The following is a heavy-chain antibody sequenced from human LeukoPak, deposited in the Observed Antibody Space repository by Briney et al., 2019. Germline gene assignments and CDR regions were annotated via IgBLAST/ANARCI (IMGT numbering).Heavy chain of an antibody. V-gene: IGHV3-33*01. CDR3: ARDYFFDY. CDR2: IWCDGSNK. Sequence: GRSLRLSCAASGFTFSSYGMHWVRQAPGKGLEWVAIIWCDGSNKYYADSVKGRFTISRDNSKNTLYLQMNSLRAEDTAVYYCARDYFFDYWGQGTLVTVSS. CDR1: GFTFSSYG. J-gene: IGHJ4*02.